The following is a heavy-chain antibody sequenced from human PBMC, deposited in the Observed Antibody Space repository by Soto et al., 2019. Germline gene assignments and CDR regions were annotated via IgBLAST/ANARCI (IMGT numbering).Heavy chain of an antibody. D-gene: IGHD3-3*01. CDR1: GFTFSSYA. J-gene: IGHJ4*02. Sequence: GGSLRLSCAASGFTFSSYAMSWVRQAPGKGLEWVSAICGSGGSTYYADSVKGRFTISGDNSKNTLYLQMNSLRAEDTAVYYCAKARAQYYDFWSGYPVDYWGQGTLVTVSS. CDR3: AKARAQYYDFWSGYPVDY. CDR2: ICGSGGST. V-gene: IGHV3-23*01.